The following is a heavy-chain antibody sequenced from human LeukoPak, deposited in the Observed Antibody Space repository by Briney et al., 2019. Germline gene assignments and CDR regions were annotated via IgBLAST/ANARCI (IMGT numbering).Heavy chain of an antibody. CDR2: INSDGSST. Sequence: GGSLRLSCAASGFTFSSYWMHWVRHAPGKRLVWVSRINSDGSSTSYADSVRGRFTLSRDNAKNTLYLQMNSLRDEDTAFYYCARGGQLVPFDYWGQGTLVTVSS. V-gene: IGHV3-74*01. J-gene: IGHJ4*02. CDR3: ARGGQLVPFDY. CDR1: GFTFSSYW. D-gene: IGHD6-6*01.